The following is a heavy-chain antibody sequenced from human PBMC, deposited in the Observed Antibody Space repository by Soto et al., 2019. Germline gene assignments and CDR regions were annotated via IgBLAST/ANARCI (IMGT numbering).Heavy chain of an antibody. CDR1: GGIFSSYA. J-gene: IGHJ4*02. D-gene: IGHD6-13*01. CDR2: IIPIFGTA. V-gene: IGHV1-69*06. CDR3: ATMGGYSSSWYENYFDY. Sequence: QVQLVQSGAEVKKPGSSVKVSCKASGGIFSSYAISWVRQAAGQGLEWMGGIIPIFGTANYAQKFQGRVTITADKSTSTAYMELSSLRSEDTAVYHCATMGGYSSSWYENYFDYWGQGTLVTVSS.